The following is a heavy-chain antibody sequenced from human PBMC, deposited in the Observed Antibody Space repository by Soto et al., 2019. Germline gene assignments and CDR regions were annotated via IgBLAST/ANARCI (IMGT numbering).Heavy chain of an antibody. CDR3: ARAAGENGMDV. CDR2: IGTAGDT. D-gene: IGHD2-21*01. CDR1: GFTFSSYD. Sequence: EVQLVESGGGLVQPGGSLRLSCAASGFTFSSYDMHWVRQATGKGLEWVSAIGTAGDTYYPGSVKGRFTISRENAKNSLYLQMNSLRAGDTAVYYCARAAGENGMDVWGQGPTVTVSS. J-gene: IGHJ6*02. V-gene: IGHV3-13*04.